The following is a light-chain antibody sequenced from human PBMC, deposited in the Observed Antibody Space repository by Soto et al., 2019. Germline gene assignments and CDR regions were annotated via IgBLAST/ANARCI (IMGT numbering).Light chain of an antibody. CDR2: DAS. Sequence: EIVMTQSPATLSVSPGERATLSCRASQSVSSYLAWYQQKPGQAPRLHIYDASNRATGIPARFSGSGSGTDFTLTISSLEPEDFAVYYCQQRSNWPLTFGGGTKVDIK. V-gene: IGKV3-11*01. CDR1: QSVSSY. J-gene: IGKJ4*01. CDR3: QQRSNWPLT.